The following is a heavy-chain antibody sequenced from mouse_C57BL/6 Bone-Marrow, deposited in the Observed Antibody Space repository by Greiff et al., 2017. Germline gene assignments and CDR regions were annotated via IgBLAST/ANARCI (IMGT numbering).Heavy chain of an antibody. CDR2: INPNNGGT. J-gene: IGHJ2*01. D-gene: IGHD1-1*01. CDR3: ARWGTTVVATDYFDY. CDR1: GYTFTDYY. V-gene: IGHV1-26*01. Sequence: VQLQQSGPELVKPGASVKISCKASGYTFTDYYMNWVKQSHGKSLEWIGDINPNNGGTSYNQKFKGKATLTVDKSSSTAYMELRSLTSEDSAVYYCARWGTTVVATDYFDYWGQGTTLTVSS.